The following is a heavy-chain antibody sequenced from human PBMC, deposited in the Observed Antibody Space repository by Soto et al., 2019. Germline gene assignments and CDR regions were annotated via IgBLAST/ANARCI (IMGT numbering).Heavy chain of an antibody. CDR1: GGSISSSSYY. J-gene: IGHJ4*02. D-gene: IGHD2-15*01. CDR3: ASFRLDSGVLLDY. Sequence: TLSLTCTVSGGSISSSSYYWGWIRQPPGKGLEWIGYIYHSGSTYYNPSLKSRVTISVDRSKNQFSLKLSSVTAADTAVYYCASFRLDSGVLLDYWGQGTLVTVSS. CDR2: IYHSGST. V-gene: IGHV4-39*07.